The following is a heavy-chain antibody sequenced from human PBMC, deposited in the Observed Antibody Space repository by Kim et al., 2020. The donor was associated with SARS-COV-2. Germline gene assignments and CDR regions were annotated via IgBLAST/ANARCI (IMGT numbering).Heavy chain of an antibody. CDR2: INHSGST. J-gene: IGHJ3*02. V-gene: IGHV4-34*01. D-gene: IGHD3-16*02. CDR1: GGSFSGYY. Sequence: SETLSLTCAVYGGSFSGYYWSWIRQPPGKGLDLIGEINHSGSTNYNPSLKSRVTISVDTFKNQFSLKLSSVTAADTAVYYCARGPPYDYVWGSYRFRRGAIDIWGPGTMVTVSS. CDR3: ARGPPYDYVWGSYRFRRGAIDI.